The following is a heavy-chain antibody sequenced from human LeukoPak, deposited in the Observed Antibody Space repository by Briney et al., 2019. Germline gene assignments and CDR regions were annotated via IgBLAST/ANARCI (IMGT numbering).Heavy chain of an antibody. D-gene: IGHD6-13*01. Sequence: SETLSLTCTVSGGSISSYYWSWIRQPPGKGLEWIGNIYYSGSTNYNPSLKSRVTISVDTSKNQFSLKLSSVTAADTAVYYCARGGTAAGFDYWGQGTLVTVSS. J-gene: IGHJ4*02. V-gene: IGHV4-59*01. CDR3: ARGGTAAGFDY. CDR1: GGSISSYY. CDR2: IYYSGST.